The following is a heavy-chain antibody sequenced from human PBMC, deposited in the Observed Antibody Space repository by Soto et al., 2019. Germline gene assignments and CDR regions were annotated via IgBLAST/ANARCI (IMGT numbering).Heavy chain of an antibody. CDR3: ARVIRAVAGKGWFDP. J-gene: IGHJ5*02. CDR1: GGSISSGGYY. Sequence: PSETLSLTCTVSGGSISSGGYYWSWIRQHPGKGLEWIGYIYYSGSTYYNPSLKSRVTISVDTSKNQFSLKLSSVTAADTAVYYCARVIRAVAGKGWFDPWGQGTLVTVSS. V-gene: IGHV4-31*03. CDR2: IYYSGST. D-gene: IGHD6-19*01.